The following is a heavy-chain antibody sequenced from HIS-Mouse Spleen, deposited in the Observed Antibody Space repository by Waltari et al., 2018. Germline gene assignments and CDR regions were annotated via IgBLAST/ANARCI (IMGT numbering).Heavy chain of an antibody. CDR3: ARIVAARDAFDI. Sequence: QLQLQESGPGLVKPSETLSLTCTVSGGSISSSSYYWGWMRQPPGKGLEWIGSIYYSGSTYYNPSLKSRVTISVDTSKNQFSLKLSSVTAADTAVYYCARIVAARDAFDIWGQGTMVTVSS. J-gene: IGHJ3*02. CDR2: IYYSGST. V-gene: IGHV4-39*01. CDR1: GGSISSSSYY. D-gene: IGHD6-6*01.